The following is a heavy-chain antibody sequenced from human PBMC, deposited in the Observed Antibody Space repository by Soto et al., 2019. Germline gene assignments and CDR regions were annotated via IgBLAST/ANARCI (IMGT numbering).Heavy chain of an antibody. J-gene: IGHJ3*02. Sequence: SETLSLTCTVSGGSISSGGYYWSWIRQHPGKGLEWIGEINHSGSTNYKPSLKSRVTISVDTSKNQFSLKLSSVTAADTAVYYCARGGGTGEDAFDIWGQGTMVTVSS. CDR1: GGSISSGGYY. CDR3: ARGGGTGEDAFDI. CDR2: INHSGST. D-gene: IGHD3-16*01. V-gene: IGHV4-39*07.